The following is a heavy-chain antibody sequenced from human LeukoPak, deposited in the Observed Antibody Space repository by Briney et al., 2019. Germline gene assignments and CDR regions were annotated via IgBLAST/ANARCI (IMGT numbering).Heavy chain of an antibody. Sequence: PGGSLRLSCAASGFTFSSFAMSWVRQAPGKRLEWVSAICDSGSSTYSPDTVKGRFTISRDNSKNTLSLQMNSLSAEDTAIYYCAKALAVYCDSTSCQHYFDYWGQGTLVTVSS. J-gene: IGHJ4*02. CDR1: GFTFSSFA. CDR2: ICDSGSST. V-gene: IGHV3-23*01. D-gene: IGHD2-2*01. CDR3: AKALAVYCDSTSCQHYFDY.